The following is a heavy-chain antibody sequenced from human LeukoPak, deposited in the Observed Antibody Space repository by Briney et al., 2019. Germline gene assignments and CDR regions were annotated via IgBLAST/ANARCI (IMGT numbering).Heavy chain of an antibody. CDR1: GFTFDDYA. Sequence: GRSLRLSCAASGFTFDDYAMHWVRQAPGKGLEWVSGISWNSGSIAYAESVEGRFTISRDNAKNSLYLQMNSLRIEDMALYYCAKDVASRRDGYFDLWGRGTLVIVSS. CDR3: AKDVASRRDGYFDL. J-gene: IGHJ2*01. CDR2: ISWNSGSI. V-gene: IGHV3-9*03. D-gene: IGHD1-1*01.